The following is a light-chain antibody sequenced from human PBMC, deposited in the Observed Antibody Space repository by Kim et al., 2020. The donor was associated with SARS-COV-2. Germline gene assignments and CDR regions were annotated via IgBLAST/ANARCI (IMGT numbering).Light chain of an antibody. V-gene: IGLV6-57*04. Sequence: NFMLTQPHSVSESPGKTVTISCTRSSGSIASNYVQWYQQRPGSAPTTVIYEDNQRPSGVPARFSGSIDSSSNSASLTISGLKTEDEADYYCQSYDSSNQRVFGGGTQLTVL. J-gene: IGLJ3*02. CDR2: EDN. CDR1: SGSIASNY. CDR3: QSYDSSNQRV.